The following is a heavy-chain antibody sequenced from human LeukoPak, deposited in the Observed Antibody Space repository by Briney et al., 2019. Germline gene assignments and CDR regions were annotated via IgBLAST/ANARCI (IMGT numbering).Heavy chain of an antibody. D-gene: IGHD1-14*01. CDR1: GFIFSSHA. J-gene: IGHJ4*02. V-gene: IGHV3-23*01. CDR2: ISGSGGST. CDR3: ANTGTYLGLVDY. Sequence: PGGSLRLSCAASGFIFSSHAMSWVRQAPGKGLEWVSDISGSGGSTLYADSVKGRFTISRDNSKNTLYLQMNSLRAEDTAVYYCANTGTYLGLVDYWGQGTLVTVSS.